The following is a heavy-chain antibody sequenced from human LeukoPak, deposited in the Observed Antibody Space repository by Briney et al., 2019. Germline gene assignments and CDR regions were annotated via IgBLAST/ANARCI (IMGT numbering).Heavy chain of an antibody. Sequence: GGSLRLSCAASGFTFSSYTMNWVRQAPGKGLEWVSYISSSSSTIYYADSVKGRFTISRDNAKNSPYLQMNSLRAEDTAVYYCARSEGDFDYWGQGTLVTVSS. CDR2: ISSSSSTI. CDR1: GFTFSSYT. CDR3: ARSEGDFDY. V-gene: IGHV3-48*04. J-gene: IGHJ4*02.